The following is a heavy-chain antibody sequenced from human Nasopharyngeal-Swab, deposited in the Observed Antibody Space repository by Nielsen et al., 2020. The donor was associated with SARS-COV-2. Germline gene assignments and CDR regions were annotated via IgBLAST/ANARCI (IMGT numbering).Heavy chain of an antibody. V-gene: IGHV4/OR15-8*01. J-gene: IGHJ4*02. CDR1: GGSISSSNW. CDR3: ARTVYTYYYDSSGYYYIDY. D-gene: IGHD3-22*01. CDR2: IYHSGSA. Sequence: SETLSLTCVVSGGSISSSNWWSWVRQPPGKGLEWIGEIYHSGSANYNPSLKSRVTISVDKSKNQFSLKLNSVTAADTAVYYCARTVYTYYYDSSGYYYIDYWGQGTLVTVSS.